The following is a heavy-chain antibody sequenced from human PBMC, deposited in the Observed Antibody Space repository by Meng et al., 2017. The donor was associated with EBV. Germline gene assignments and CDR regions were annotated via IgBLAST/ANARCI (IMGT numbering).Heavy chain of an antibody. J-gene: IGHJ4*02. CDR2: FLPRLGAP. CDR1: GGPFRYYA. Sequence: VPLLQSSAEVKKPGSSVKVACKTSGGPFRYYAISGVRQAPGQGLEWLGGFLPRLGAPNYEQKFHGRVKITADESTSTHYMDLSSLRSEDTAIYYCASESGRGYTPDYWGQGTLVTVSS. CDR3: ASESGRGYTPDY. D-gene: IGHD3-10*01. V-gene: IGHV1-69*01.